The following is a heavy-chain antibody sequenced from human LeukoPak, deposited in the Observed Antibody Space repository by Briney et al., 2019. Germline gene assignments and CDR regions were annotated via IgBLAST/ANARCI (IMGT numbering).Heavy chain of an antibody. CDR3: ARIASHSSSWYDGGY. CDR2: INSDGSST. Sequence: GGSLRLSRAASGFTLSSYWMHWVRQAPGKGLVWVSRINSDGSSTTYADSVKGRFTISRDNAKNTLYLQMNSLRAEDTGVYYCARIASHSSSWYDGGYWGQGTLVTVSS. V-gene: IGHV3-74*01. J-gene: IGHJ4*02. CDR1: GFTLSSYW. D-gene: IGHD6-13*01.